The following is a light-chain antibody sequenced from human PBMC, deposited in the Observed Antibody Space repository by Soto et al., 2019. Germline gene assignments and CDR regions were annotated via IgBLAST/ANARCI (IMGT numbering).Light chain of an antibody. CDR1: QTISTW. Sequence: DIQMTQSPSTLSGSVGDRVTITCRASQTISTWLAWYQQKPGKAPKVLISDASSLESGVPSRFGGSGSGTEFTLTISSLQPDDFATYYCQQYNSYPLTFGGGTKV. V-gene: IGKV1-5*01. CDR2: DAS. CDR3: QQYNSYPLT. J-gene: IGKJ4*01.